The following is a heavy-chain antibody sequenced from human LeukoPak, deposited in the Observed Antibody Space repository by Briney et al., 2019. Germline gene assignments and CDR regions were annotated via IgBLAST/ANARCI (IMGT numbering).Heavy chain of an antibody. CDR3: ARDLGWFGEFNWFDP. CDR2: INPNSGGT. Sequence: GASVKVSCKASGYTFTGYYMHWVRQAPGQGLEWMGWINPNSGGTNYAQKFQGRVTMTRDTSISTAYMELSRLRSDDTAVYYCARDLGWFGEFNWFDPWGQGTLVTVSS. V-gene: IGHV1-2*02. D-gene: IGHD3-10*01. CDR1: GYTFTGYY. J-gene: IGHJ5*02.